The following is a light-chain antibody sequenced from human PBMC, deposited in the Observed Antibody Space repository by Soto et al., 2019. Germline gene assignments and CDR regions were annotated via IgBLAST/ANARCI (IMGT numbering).Light chain of an antibody. CDR3: SSYTRSNTLV. CDR1: SSDVGGYNY. V-gene: IGLV2-14*03. CDR2: DVS. Sequence: QSALTQPASVSGSPGQSITISCTGTSSDVGGYNYVSWYQQHPGKAPKLMIYDVSNRPSGVSNRFSGSKSGNTASLTISGLQDEDEADYYCSSYTRSNTLVFGGGTKLTVL. J-gene: IGLJ2*01.